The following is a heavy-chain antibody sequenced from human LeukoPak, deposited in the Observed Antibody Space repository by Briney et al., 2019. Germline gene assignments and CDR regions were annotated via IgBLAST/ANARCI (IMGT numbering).Heavy chain of an antibody. CDR1: GGSISDYY. V-gene: IGHV4-4*07. J-gene: IGHJ5*02. Sequence: SETLSLTCTVSGGSISDYYWNWIRQSAGKGLEWIGRIHTRGDTNYSPSLKSRVTMSLDTSKNQFSLKLNSVTAADTAVYFCARGGNLDDFWSGFGAWGQGTLVTVSS. CDR2: IHTRGDT. CDR3: ARGGNLDDFWSGFGA. D-gene: IGHD3-3*01.